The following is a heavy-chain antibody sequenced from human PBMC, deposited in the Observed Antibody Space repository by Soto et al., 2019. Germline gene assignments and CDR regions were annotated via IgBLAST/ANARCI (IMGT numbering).Heavy chain of an antibody. Sequence: SQTLSLTCTVSGGSVSSGSYYWSWIRQPPGKGLEWIGYIYYSGSTNYNPSLKSRVTISVDTSKNQFSLKLSSVTAADTAVYYCARDHSGSYLSFDYWGQGTLVTVSS. CDR3: ARDHSGSYLSFDY. CDR2: IYYSGST. V-gene: IGHV4-61*01. CDR1: GGSVSSGSYY. D-gene: IGHD1-26*01. J-gene: IGHJ4*02.